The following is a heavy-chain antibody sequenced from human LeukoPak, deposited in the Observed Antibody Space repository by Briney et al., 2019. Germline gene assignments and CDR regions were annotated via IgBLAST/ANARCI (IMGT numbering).Heavy chain of an antibody. CDR1: GYTFTNYT. CDR3: TRGNDTTGYFTY. V-gene: IGHV7-4-1*02. Sequence: SVKVSCKASGYTFTNYTVNWVRQAPGQGLEYMGWINTNTGNPTYAPGFAGRFVFSLDTSVTTTYLQINSLKAADSAVYYCTRGNDTTGYFTYWGQGTLVTVSS. D-gene: IGHD3-9*01. J-gene: IGHJ4*02. CDR2: INTNTGNP.